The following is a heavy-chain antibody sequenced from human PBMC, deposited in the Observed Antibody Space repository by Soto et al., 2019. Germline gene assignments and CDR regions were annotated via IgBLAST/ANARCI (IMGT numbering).Heavy chain of an antibody. CDR2: IGSSEQDT. CDR1: GFNFRSYA. CDR3: ARCGGGGCHRGVFDY. D-gene: IGHD2-21*01. J-gene: IGHJ4*01. Sequence: PGGSLRLSCEVSGFNFRSYAMTWVRQAPGKGLEWVSSIGSSEQDTRVADSVRCRFTISRDNYKNTLYLQMNSLRVEDTAQYYCARCGGGGCHRGVFDYWGQGAQVTVSS. V-gene: IGHV3-23*01.